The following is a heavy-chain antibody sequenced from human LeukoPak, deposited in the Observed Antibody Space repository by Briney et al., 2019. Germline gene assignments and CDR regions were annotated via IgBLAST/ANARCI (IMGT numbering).Heavy chain of an antibody. CDR3: ARDWSDAYCSSTSCYDYYYMDV. D-gene: IGHD2-2*01. CDR2: VKQDGSEK. V-gene: IGHV3-7*01. CDR1: GFTFSSYW. Sequence: GGSLRLSCAASGFTFSSYWMSWVRQAPGKGLEWVANVKQDGSEKYYVDSVKGRFTISRDNAKNSLYLQMNSLRAEDTAVYYCARDWSDAYCSSTSCYDYYYMDVWGKGTTVTVSS. J-gene: IGHJ6*03.